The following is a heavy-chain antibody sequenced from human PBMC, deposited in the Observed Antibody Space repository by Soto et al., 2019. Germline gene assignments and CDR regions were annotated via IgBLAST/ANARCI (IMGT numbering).Heavy chain of an antibody. J-gene: IGHJ3*02. D-gene: IGHD5-18*01. CDR3: ARGGYSYGQNDAFDI. CDR2: INPNSGGT. Sequence: ASVKVSCKASGYTFTGYYIHWVRQAPGQGLEWMGWINPNSGGTNYAQKFQGWVTMTRDTSISTAYMELSRLRSDDTAVYYCARGGYSYGQNDAFDIWGQGTMVTVSS. CDR1: GYTFTGYY. V-gene: IGHV1-2*04.